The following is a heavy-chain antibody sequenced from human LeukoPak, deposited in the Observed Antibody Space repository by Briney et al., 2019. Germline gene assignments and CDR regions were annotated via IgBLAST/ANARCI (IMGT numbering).Heavy chain of an antibody. D-gene: IGHD5-24*01. CDR3: ARQTGWGRRDGYNY. CDR2: INHSGST. V-gene: IGHV4-34*01. CDR1: GGSFSGYY. Sequence: PSETLSLTCAVYGGSFSGYYWSWIRQPPGKGLEWIGEINHSGSTNYNPSLKSRVTISVDTSKNQFSLKLSSVTAADTAVYYCARQTGWGRRDGYNYWGQGTLVTVSS. J-gene: IGHJ4*02.